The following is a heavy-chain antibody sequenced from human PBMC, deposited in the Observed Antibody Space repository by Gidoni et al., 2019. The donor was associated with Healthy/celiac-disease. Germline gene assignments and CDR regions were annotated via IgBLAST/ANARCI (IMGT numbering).Heavy chain of an antibody. D-gene: IGHD6-13*01. CDR3: TRDRGSYSRSWYVPFDY. Sequence: EVQLVESGGGLVKPVRSLGLSCTSSGFTFVAYAMSWVRQAPVKGLEWVGCIRSKAYGGTTEYAASVKGRFTISRDDSNSIAYLQMNSLKTDDTAVYYCTRDRGSYSRSWYVPFDYWVQGTLVTVSS. J-gene: IGHJ4*02. CDR1: GFTFVAYA. V-gene: IGHV3-49*04. CDR2: IRSKAYGGTT.